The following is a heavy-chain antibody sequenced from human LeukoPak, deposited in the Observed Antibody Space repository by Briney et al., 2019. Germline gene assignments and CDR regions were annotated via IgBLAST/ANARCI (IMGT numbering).Heavy chain of an antibody. CDR1: GGSISNYW. D-gene: IGHD6-13*01. J-gene: IGHJ4*02. V-gene: IGHV4-59*01. CDR2: VFESEGT. Sequence: SEALSLTCTVSGGSISNYWWSWIRQPPGKGLEWIGYVFESEGTNYNPSLKSRVTISVDTSKKQFSLKLSSVTAADAAVYYCARGYSSSWNYFDYWGQGTLVTVSS. CDR3: ARGYSSSWNYFDY.